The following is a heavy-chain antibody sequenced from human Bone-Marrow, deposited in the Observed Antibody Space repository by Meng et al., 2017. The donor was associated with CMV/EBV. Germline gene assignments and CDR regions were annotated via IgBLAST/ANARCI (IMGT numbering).Heavy chain of an antibody. CDR2: INPSGGST. CDR1: GYTFTSYY. V-gene: IGHV1-46*01. D-gene: IGHD6-13*01. CDR3: ARGSYSSSWYGDYYYYYGMDV. J-gene: IGHJ6*02. Sequence: ASVKVSCKASGYTFTSYYMHWVRQAPGQGLEWMGIINPSGGSTSYAQKFQGRVTMTRNTSISTVYMELSSLRSEDTAVYYCARGSYSSSWYGDYYYYYGMDVWGQGTTVTVSS.